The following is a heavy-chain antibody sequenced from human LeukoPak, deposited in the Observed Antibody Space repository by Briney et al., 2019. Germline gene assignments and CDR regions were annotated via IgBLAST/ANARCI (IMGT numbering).Heavy chain of an antibody. CDR3: ACLEFAIFGVVQEWGY. CDR1: GGSFSGYY. J-gene: IGHJ4*02. D-gene: IGHD3-3*01. Sequence: SETLSLTCAVYGGSFSGYYWSWIRQPPGKGLEWIGEINHSGSTYYNPSLKSRVTISVDTSKNQFSLKLSSVTAADTAVYYCACLEFAIFGVVQEWGYWGQGTLVTVSS. CDR2: INHSGST. V-gene: IGHV4-34*01.